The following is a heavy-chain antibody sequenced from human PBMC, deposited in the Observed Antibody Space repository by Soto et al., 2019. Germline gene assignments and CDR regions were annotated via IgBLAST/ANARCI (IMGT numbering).Heavy chain of an antibody. CDR1: GGSISIGGYY. CDR2: IYCSGST. Sequence: PSETLSLTCTVSGGSISIGGYYWSCIRQHPGKGLEWIGYIYCSGSTYYNPSLKSRVTISVDTSKNQFSLKLSSVTAADTAVYYCARTRGVSAPRLWGQGTLVTVLL. V-gene: IGHV4-31*03. J-gene: IGHJ4*02. D-gene: IGHD3-10*01. CDR3: ARTRGVSAPRL.